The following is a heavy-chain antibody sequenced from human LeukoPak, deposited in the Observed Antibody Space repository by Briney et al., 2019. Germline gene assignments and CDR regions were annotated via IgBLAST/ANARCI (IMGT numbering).Heavy chain of an antibody. V-gene: IGHV3-7*01. CDR1: GFTFSSYW. D-gene: IGHD6-6*01. CDR3: ARDVTRIAALLFDY. Sequence: GESLRLSCAASGFTFSSYWMSWVRQAPGKGLEWVANIKQDGSEKYYVDSVKGRFTISRDNAKNSLYLQMNSLRAEDTAVYYCARDVTRIAALLFDYWGQGTLVTVSS. J-gene: IGHJ4*02. CDR2: IKQDGSEK.